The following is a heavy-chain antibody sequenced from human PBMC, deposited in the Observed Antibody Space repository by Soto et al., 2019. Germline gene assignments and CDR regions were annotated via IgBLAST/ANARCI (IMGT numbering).Heavy chain of an antibody. CDR1: GGSISNSY. CDR3: ARLTGYSSGWYLI. V-gene: IGHV4-59*01. CDR2: SHYSGST. Sequence: SETLSLTCTVSGGSISNSYWTWIRQAPGKGLEWIGYSHYSGSTQYNPSLKSRVTISVDTSKNQFSLKLNSVTAADTAVYYCARLTGYSSGWYLIWGQGTLVTVSS. J-gene: IGHJ4*02. D-gene: IGHD6-19*01.